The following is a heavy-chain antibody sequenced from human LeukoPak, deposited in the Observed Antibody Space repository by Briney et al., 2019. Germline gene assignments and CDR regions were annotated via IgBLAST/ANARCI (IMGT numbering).Heavy chain of an antibody. CDR1: GYTFTSYY. CDR3: ARGHREVPAAIVWYFDL. J-gene: IGHJ2*01. Sequence: ASVKVSCKASGYTFTSYYMHWVRQAPGQGLEWMGLINPSGGSTSYAQKFQGRVTMTRDMSTSTVYKELSGLRSEDTAVYYCARGHREVPAAIVWYFDLWGRGTLVTVSS. V-gene: IGHV1-46*01. CDR2: INPSGGST. D-gene: IGHD2-2*01.